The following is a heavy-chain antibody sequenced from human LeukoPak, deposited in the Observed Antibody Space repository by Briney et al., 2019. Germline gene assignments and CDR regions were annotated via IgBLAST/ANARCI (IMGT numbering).Heavy chain of an antibody. Sequence: SETLSLTCAVYGGSFSGYYWSWIRQPPGKGLEWIGEINHSGSTNYNPSLKSRVTISVDTSKNQLSLKLSSVTAADTAVYYCARDGSSGWQNDYWGQGTLVTVSS. CDR1: GGSFSGYY. J-gene: IGHJ4*02. V-gene: IGHV4-34*01. CDR2: INHSGST. CDR3: ARDGSSGWQNDY. D-gene: IGHD6-19*01.